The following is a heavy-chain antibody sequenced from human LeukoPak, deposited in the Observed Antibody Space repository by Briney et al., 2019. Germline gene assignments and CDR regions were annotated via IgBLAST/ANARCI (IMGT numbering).Heavy chain of an antibody. CDR1: GFPSSRYA. Sequence: GGSLRLSCAASGFPSSRYALHWVRQAPGKGLEYVSAISSDGGTTQYAKSVEGRFTISRDNSKNTLYLQMGSLRVEDMGVYYCARVGSGCDWIYFCMDVWGQGTTVTVSS. CDR2: ISSDGGTT. J-gene: IGHJ6*02. CDR3: ARVGSGCDWIYFCMDV. D-gene: IGHD5-12*01. V-gene: IGHV3-64*01.